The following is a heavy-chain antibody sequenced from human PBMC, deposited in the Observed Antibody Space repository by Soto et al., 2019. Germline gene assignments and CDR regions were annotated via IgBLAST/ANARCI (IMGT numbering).Heavy chain of an antibody. Sequence: GGSLRLSCAASGFTFSTFEMNWVRQAPGKGLEWVAIISSDGHHQFYLDNLRGRFTVSRDNSKNTLYLQMNSLRPEDTAVYYCSRGTYYPQSSGLHADYWGPGTVVTVSS. J-gene: IGHJ4*02. CDR2: ISSDGHHQ. CDR1: GFTFSTFE. CDR3: SRGTYYPQSSGLHADY. D-gene: IGHD3-22*01. V-gene: IGHV3-30*03.